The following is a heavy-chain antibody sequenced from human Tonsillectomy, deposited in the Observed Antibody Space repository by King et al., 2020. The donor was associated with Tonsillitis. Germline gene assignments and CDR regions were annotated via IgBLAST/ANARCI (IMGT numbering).Heavy chain of an antibody. Sequence: EVQLVESGGDLVQPGGSLRLSCAASGFAFGTYAMSWVRQAPGKGLEWVSTNIGSSGSTFHANSVKGRFSISRDNSENTLFLQMNNLRAEDTAVYYCAKARSSAGRYHFDYWGQGTLVTVSS. CDR3: AKARSSAGRYHFDY. CDR1: GFAFGTYA. V-gene: IGHV3-23*04. CDR2: NIGSSGST. D-gene: IGHD2-2*02. J-gene: IGHJ4*02.